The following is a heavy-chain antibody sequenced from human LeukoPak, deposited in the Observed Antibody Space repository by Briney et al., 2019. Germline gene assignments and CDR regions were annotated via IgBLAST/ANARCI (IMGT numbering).Heavy chain of an antibody. CDR3: TKEGLPSGTSWSAWFDP. D-gene: IGHD3-10*01. J-gene: IGHJ5*02. CDR1: GFTFNNYG. V-gene: IGHV3-30*18. CDR2: IAEDGKTT. Sequence: GGSLRLSCAASGFTFNNYGTHWVRQAPGKGLEWVAVIAEDGKTTYYADSVKGRFTISRDNSKNTLYLQMNSLRPEDTAVYYCTKEGLPSGTSWSAWFDPWGQGTLVTVSS.